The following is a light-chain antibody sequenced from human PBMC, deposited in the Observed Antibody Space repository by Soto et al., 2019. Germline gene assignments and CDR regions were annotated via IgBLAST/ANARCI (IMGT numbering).Light chain of an antibody. CDR3: LHHNTDPWT. Sequence: DIQMTQSPSSLSASVGDRVTITCRASLAIRNDLGWYQQKPGKAPKRLMYAASSLQSGVPSRFSGHGSGTELTLTISSLQAEDVATYYCLHHNTDPWTFGLGTKVEIK. CDR1: LAIRND. V-gene: IGKV1-17*01. J-gene: IGKJ1*01. CDR2: AAS.